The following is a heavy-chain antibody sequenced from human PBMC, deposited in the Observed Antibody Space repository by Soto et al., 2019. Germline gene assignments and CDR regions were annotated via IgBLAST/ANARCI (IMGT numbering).Heavy chain of an antibody. CDR1: GFTFSSFA. J-gene: IGHJ5*02. V-gene: IGHV3-33*05. CDR2: MLYDGSNE. D-gene: IGHD6-13*01. Sequence: QVQLVESGGGVVQPGRSLRLSCAASGFTFSSFAMHWVRQAPGKGLEWVAFMLYDGSNEQYADSVKGRFTISRDNSKNTLYQQMNSLRVEDTAIYYGARNDLYSSSLYAGWFDPWGQGTVVTVS. CDR3: ARNDLYSSSLYAGWFDP.